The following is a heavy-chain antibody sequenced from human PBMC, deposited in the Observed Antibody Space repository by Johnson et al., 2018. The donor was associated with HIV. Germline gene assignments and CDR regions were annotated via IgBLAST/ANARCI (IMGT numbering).Heavy chain of an antibody. CDR2: ITGSGGST. CDR3: AKDSRATVEAFDI. J-gene: IGHJ3*02. D-gene: IGHD6-13*01. Sequence: EVQVLESGGGLVQPGGSLRLSCAASGFTFSNYAMSWVRQAPGKGLEWVSAITGSGGSTYYADSVKGRFTISRDNSKNTMYLQMNRLRAEDTALYYCAKDSRATVEAFDIWGQGTMVTVSS. CDR1: GFTFSNYA. V-gene: IGHV3-23*01.